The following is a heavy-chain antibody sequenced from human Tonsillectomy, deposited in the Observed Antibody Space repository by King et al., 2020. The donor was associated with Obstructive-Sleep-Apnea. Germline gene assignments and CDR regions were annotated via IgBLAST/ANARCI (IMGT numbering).Heavy chain of an antibody. Sequence: VQLVESGGKLVQPGGSLRLSCAGSGFTFSSYDMSWVRQVPGKGLEWVSSISGSGARTWYADSVKGRFTISKEISKNTLYLQMNSLRAEDTAVYFCAKDLSVGIAADWXDXXGQGTQVTVSS. J-gene: IGHJ5*02. CDR1: GFTFSSYD. CDR3: AKDLSVGIAADWXDX. D-gene: IGHD6-13*01. CDR2: ISGSGART. V-gene: IGHV3-23*04.